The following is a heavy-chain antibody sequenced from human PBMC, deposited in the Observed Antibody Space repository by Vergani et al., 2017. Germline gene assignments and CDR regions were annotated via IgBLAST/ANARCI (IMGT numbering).Heavy chain of an antibody. CDR3: ARRAERWETLLRDDFDV. D-gene: IGHD1-26*01. V-gene: IGHV4-34*10. CDR2: INHSGTI. Sequence: QVQLQESGPGLLKPSETLSLTCAVYGGSLSGYYWSWIRLAPGKGLEWIGEINHSGTINYNPTLKSPFNVSIDTSRDHFYLKLRSVSAADTAVYFCARRAERWETLLRDDFDVWGQGTFVTVSP. CDR1: GGSLSGYY. J-gene: IGHJ3*01.